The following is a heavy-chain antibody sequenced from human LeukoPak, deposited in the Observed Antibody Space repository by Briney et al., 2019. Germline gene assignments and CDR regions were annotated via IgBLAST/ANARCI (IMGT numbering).Heavy chain of an antibody. CDR3: ARDPRSYYDSGSHYYYYGLDV. CDR2: ISSDSSYT. Sequence: PGGSLRLSCEASGFTFSDYYMSWIRQAPGKGLEWVSYISSDSSYTNYADSVKGRFTISRDNAKNSLYLLMRSLRAEDTAVYYCARDPRSYYDSGSHYYYYGLDVWGQGTTVTVSS. D-gene: IGHD3-10*01. CDR1: GFTFSDYY. V-gene: IGHV3-11*06. J-gene: IGHJ6*02.